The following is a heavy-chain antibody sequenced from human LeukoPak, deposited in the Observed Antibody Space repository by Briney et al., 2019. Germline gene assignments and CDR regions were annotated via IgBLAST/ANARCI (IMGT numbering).Heavy chain of an antibody. CDR3: ASAAAAGTNWFDP. CDR1: GFTFSSYA. D-gene: IGHD6-13*01. J-gene: IGHJ5*02. V-gene: IGHV3-30-3*01. CDR2: ISYDGSNK. Sequence: GGSLRLSCAASGFTFSSYAMHWVRQAPGKGLEWVAVISYDGSNKYYADSVKGRFTISRDNSKNTLYLQMNSLRAEDTAVYYCASAAAAGTNWFDPWGQGTLVTVSS.